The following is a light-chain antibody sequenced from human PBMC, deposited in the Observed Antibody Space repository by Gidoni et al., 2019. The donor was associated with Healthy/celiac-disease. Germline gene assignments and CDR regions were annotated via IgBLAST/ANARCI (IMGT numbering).Light chain of an antibody. CDR3: QVWDSSSDHVV. CDR2: DDS. CDR1: NSGSKS. Sequence: SYVLPQPPSVSVAPGQTARITCGGKNSGSKSVNWYQQKPCQAPVLVVYDDSDRPSGIPERFSGSNSGNTATLTISRVEAGDEADYYCQVWDSSSDHVVFGGGTKLTVL. J-gene: IGLJ2*01. V-gene: IGLV3-21*02.